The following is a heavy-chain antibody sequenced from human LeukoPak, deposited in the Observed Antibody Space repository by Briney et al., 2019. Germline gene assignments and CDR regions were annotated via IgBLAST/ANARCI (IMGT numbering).Heavy chain of an antibody. V-gene: IGHV3-53*01. CDR3: ATVRIIEGYSDAFDI. CDR1: GFGVSNYY. D-gene: IGHD3-22*01. CDR2: IYSGGST. Sequence: GGSLRLSCAASGFGVSNYYMSWVRQAPGKGLEWISVIYSGGSTYYGDSVKGRLTTSRSNSKNTLYLQKNSLTGEDNAVYYYATVRIIEGYSDAFDIWGQGALVTVST. J-gene: IGHJ3*02.